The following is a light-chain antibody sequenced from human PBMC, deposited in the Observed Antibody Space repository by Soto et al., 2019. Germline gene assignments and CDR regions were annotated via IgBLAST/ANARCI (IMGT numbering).Light chain of an antibody. J-gene: IGKJ1*01. V-gene: IGKV3-15*01. Sequence: MTQSPGTLSLSPGERATLSCRASQSVSSNLAWYQQKPGQAPRLLIYGASTRATGIPARFSGSGSGTEFTLTISSLQSEDFAVYYCQQYNNWPPWTFGQGTKVDIK. CDR3: QQYNNWPPWT. CDR1: QSVSSN. CDR2: GAS.